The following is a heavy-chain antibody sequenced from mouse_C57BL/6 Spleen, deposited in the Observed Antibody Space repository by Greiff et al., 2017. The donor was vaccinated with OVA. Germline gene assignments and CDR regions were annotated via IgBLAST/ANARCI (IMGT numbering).Heavy chain of an antibody. Sequence: VQLQQSGPGLVKPSQSLSLTCSVPGYSITSGYYWYWIRQFPGHKLEWMGYISYDGSNNYNPSLKNRISLTRDTSKGPFFLKLNSVTTEDTATYYCAREDYDYDGGALDYWGQGTTLTVSS. J-gene: IGHJ2*01. CDR2: ISYDGSN. D-gene: IGHD2-4*01. CDR3: AREDYDYDGGALDY. CDR1: GYSITSGYY. V-gene: IGHV3-6*01.